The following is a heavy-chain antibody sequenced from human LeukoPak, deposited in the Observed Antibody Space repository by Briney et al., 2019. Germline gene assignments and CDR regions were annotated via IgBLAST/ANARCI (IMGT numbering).Heavy chain of an antibody. J-gene: IGHJ4*02. CDR3: ARPEWELRPSDY. CDR1: GFTFSSYS. V-gene: IGHV3-21*01. Sequence: GGSLRLSCAASGFTFSSYSMNWVRQAPGKGLEWVSSISSSSSYIYYADSVKGRFTISRDNAKNSLYLQMNSLRAEDTAVYYCARPEWELRPSDYWGQGTLVTVSS. CDR2: ISSSSSYI. D-gene: IGHD1-26*01.